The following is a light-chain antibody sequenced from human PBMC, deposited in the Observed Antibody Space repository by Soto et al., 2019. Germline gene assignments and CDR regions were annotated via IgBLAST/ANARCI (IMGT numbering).Light chain of an antibody. CDR1: SSNIGSNT. Sequence: QSVLTQPLSASGTPGQRVTISCSGSSSNIGSNTVNSYQQLPGTAPKLLIYSNYQRPSGVPGRFSGSKSGTSASLAISGLQSEDEADYYCAAWDDSLNGVVFGGGTKLSVL. J-gene: IGLJ2*01. CDR3: AAWDDSLNGVV. CDR2: SNY. V-gene: IGLV1-44*01.